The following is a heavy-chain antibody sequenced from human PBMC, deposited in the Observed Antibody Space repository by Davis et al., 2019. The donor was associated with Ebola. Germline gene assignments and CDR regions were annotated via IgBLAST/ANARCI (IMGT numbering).Heavy chain of an antibody. J-gene: IGHJ4*02. V-gene: IGHV1-2*02. CDR1: GYTFTGYY. CDR2: IKPNSGGT. Sequence: ASVKVSCKASGYTFTGYYMHWVRQAPGQGLEWMGWIKPNSGGTNYAQKLQGRVTMTTDTSTSTAYMELRSLRSDDTAVYYCARDTGGDSRGEDYWGQGTLVTVSS. D-gene: IGHD4-17*01. CDR3: ARDTGGDSRGEDY.